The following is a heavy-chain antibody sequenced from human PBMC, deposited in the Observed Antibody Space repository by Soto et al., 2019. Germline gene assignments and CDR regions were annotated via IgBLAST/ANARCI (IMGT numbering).Heavy chain of an antibody. Sequence: QVQLVESGGGVVQPGRSLRLSCAASGFTFSSYGMHWVRQAPGKGLEWVAVIWYDGSNKYYADSVKGRFTISRDNSKNTLYLQMNSLRAEDTAVYYCATDYDYGSGWGQGTLVTVSS. D-gene: IGHD3-10*01. CDR1: GFTFSSYG. CDR2: IWYDGSNK. V-gene: IGHV3-33*01. J-gene: IGHJ4*02. CDR3: ATDYDYGSG.